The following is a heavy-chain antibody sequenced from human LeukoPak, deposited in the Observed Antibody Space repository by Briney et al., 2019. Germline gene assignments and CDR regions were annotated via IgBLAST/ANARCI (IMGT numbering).Heavy chain of an antibody. Sequence: GGSLRLSCAASGFTISSHWMHWVRQAPGKGLEWVSAIGISGTKTYYGDSVKGRFLISRDNSKNTLYLQMNSLRVEDTAVYYCAKGLTNLGDDWGQGTLVTVSS. J-gene: IGHJ4*02. CDR1: GFTISSHW. CDR2: IGISGTKT. D-gene: IGHD3-9*01. CDR3: AKGLTNLGDD. V-gene: IGHV3-23*01.